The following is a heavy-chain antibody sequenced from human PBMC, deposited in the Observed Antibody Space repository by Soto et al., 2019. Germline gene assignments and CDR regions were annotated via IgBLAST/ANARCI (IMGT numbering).Heavy chain of an antibody. V-gene: IGHV1-18*04. D-gene: IGHD2-21*01. J-gene: IGHJ6*02. Sequence: QVQLVQSGAEVKKPGSSVKVSCKASGYTSTAYGIIWVRQAPGQGLEWMGWISAYNANTNYAQKFQGRVTMTTDTSTSTAYMALRSLRSDDTAVYFCAVVITDDYFGMDVWGQGTTVTVSS. CDR2: ISAYNANT. CDR1: GYTSTAYG. CDR3: AVVITDDYFGMDV.